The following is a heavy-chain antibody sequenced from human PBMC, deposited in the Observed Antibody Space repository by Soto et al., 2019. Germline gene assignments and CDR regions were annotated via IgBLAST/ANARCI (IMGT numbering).Heavy chain of an antibody. J-gene: IGHJ4*02. CDR2: IIPIFGTA. D-gene: IGHD3-22*01. V-gene: IGHV1-69*13. CDR3: ARLHYYDSSGYPILYYFDY. CDR1: GGTFSSYA. Sequence: GASVKVSCKASGGTFSSYAISWVRQAPGQGLEWMGGIIPIFGTANYAQKFQGRVTITADESTSTAYMELSSLRSEDTAVYYCARLHYYDSSGYPILYYFDYWGQGTLVTVSS.